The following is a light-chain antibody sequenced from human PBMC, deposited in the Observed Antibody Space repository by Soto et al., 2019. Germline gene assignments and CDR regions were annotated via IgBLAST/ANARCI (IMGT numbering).Light chain of an antibody. CDR1: QSISSY. V-gene: IGKV1-39*01. J-gene: IGKJ2*01. Sequence: DIQMTQSPSSLSASVGDRVTITCRASQSISSYLNWYQQKPGKAPKLLIYAASSLQSGFPSRFTGSGSGTDFTPTISSLQPEDFATYYCQQSNSIPHTFGQGTKLEIK. CDR3: QQSNSIPHT. CDR2: AAS.